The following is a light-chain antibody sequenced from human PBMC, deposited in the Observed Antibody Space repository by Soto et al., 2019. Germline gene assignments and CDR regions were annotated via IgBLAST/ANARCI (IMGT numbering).Light chain of an antibody. CDR2: FGS. CDR3: MQALQNPRT. Sequence: DIVMTQSPLSLTVTPGESASISCWASQSLLHTNGYNYFDWYLQKQGQSPQLLIYFGSNRASGVHNTLSGKESGTHFTLRISKVDVDDVGVNYCMQALQNPRTFGQGNKQEIK. J-gene: IGKJ2*01. V-gene: IGKV2-28*01. CDR1: QSLLHTNGYNY.